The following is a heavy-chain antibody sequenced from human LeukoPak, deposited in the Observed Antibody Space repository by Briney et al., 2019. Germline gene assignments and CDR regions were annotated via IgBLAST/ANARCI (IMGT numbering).Heavy chain of an antibody. J-gene: IGHJ4*02. CDR1: GFNFRNYS. CDR3: ARDPGSGYEEHVDY. CDR2: SSGSGSSI. D-gene: IGHD5-12*01. V-gene: IGHV3-11*01. Sequence: PGGSLRLSCVASGFNFRNYSMDWIRKAQAQGQELLSYSSGSGSSISYVDSVKGRLTISRVNATNSQYPQMNSLRTAATAVYYYARDPGSGYEEHVDYWGQGTLVTVPS.